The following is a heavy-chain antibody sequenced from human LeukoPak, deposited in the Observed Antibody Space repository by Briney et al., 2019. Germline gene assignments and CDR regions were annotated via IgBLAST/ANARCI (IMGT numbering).Heavy chain of an antibody. V-gene: IGHV4-30-4*08. CDR1: GGSISSGDFY. CDR2: IYNSGST. CDR3: ARGVSVPTTPKFDY. J-gene: IGHJ4*02. D-gene: IGHD2-15*01. Sequence: PSETLSLTCSVSGGSISSGDFYWSWIRQPPGKGLEGIGYIYNSGSTYYRPSLKSRLIISADMSKNQFSLKLTSMTAADTAVYYCARGVSVPTTPKFDYWGQGILVTVSS.